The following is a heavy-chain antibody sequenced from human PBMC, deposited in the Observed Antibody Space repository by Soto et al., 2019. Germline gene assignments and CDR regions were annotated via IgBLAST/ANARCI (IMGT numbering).Heavy chain of an antibody. J-gene: IGHJ3*02. CDR1: GGTFSSYA. CDR3: ARARIAAAGMNAFDI. CDR2: IIPIFGTA. Sequence: QVQLVQSGAEVKKPGSSVKVSCKASGGTFSSYAISWVRQAPGQGLEWMGGIIPIFGTANYAQKFQGRVTITADESTSTAYMELSSLRSEEKSGYYCARARIAAAGMNAFDIWGQGTMVTVSS. D-gene: IGHD6-13*01. V-gene: IGHV1-69*01.